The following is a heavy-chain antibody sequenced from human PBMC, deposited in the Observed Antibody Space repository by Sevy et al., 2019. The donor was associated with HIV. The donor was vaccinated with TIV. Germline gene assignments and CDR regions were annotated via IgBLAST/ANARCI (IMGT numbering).Heavy chain of an antibody. CDR3: ARDLLAVTGTVYFDL. CDR1: GFGFNIYT. V-gene: IGHV3-21*01. Sequence: GGSLRLSCAASGFGFNIYTMHWVRQAPGKGLEWVASISSVGTFIYYADSVKGRFTISRDDARDSLYMQMNSLRAEDTAIYYCARDLLAVTGTVYFDLWGQGALVTVSS. CDR2: ISSVGTFI. D-gene: IGHD6-19*01. J-gene: IGHJ4*02.